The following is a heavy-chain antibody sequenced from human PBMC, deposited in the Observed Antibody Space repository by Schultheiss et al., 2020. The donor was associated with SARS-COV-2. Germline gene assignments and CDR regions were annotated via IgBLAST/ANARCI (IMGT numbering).Heavy chain of an antibody. J-gene: IGHJ4*02. D-gene: IGHD5-24*01. CDR1: GGSFSGYY. CDR3: ARHADGHNHFDY. Sequence: SETLSLTCAVYGGSFSGYYWSWIRQPPGKGLEWIGYIYYSGSTNYNPSLKSRVTISVDTSKNQFSLSLSSVTAADTAVYYCARHADGHNHFDYWGQGALVTVSS. V-gene: IGHV4-59*08. CDR2: IYYSGST.